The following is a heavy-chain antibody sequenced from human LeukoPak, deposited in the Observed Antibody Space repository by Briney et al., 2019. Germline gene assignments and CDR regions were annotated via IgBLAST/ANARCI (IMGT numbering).Heavy chain of an antibody. CDR2: IYSGGST. CDR3: ARVLISRFGEFDY. D-gene: IGHD3-10*01. J-gene: IGHJ4*02. Sequence: PGGSLRLSCAASGFTVSSNYMSWVRQAPGKGLEWVSVIYSGGSTYYADSVKGRFIISRDNSKNTLYLQMNSLRAEDTAVYYCARVLISRFGEFDYWGQGTLVTVSS. V-gene: IGHV3-66*01. CDR1: GFTVSSNY.